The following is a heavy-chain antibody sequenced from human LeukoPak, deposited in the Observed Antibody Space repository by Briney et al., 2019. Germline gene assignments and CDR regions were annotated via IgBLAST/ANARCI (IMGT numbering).Heavy chain of an antibody. J-gene: IGHJ4*02. V-gene: IGHV1-8*01. D-gene: IGHD3-9*01. Sequence: ASVKVSCKASGYTFTNEDIIWVRQATGQGLEWIGKMNPNSGNTGYAQRFQGRVTMTRSTSVSTVHMELNSLTSEDTAVYFCARNASGTGYTAWGQGTLVTVSS. CDR1: GYTFTNED. CDR2: MNPNSGNT. CDR3: ARNASGTGYTA.